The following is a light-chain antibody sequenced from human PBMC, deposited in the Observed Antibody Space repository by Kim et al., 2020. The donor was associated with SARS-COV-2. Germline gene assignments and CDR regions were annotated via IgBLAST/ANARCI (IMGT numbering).Light chain of an antibody. V-gene: IGLV10-54*04. Sequence: QPATLTCTGNNNDVGSQGATWLQQHHGHPPKLLSYSNNDRPSGISERFSASRSGDTASLTISGLQPEDEADYYCSAWDSRLTVWVFGGGTKVTVL. CDR2: SNN. CDR1: NNDVGSQG. CDR3: SAWDSRLTVWV. J-gene: IGLJ3*02.